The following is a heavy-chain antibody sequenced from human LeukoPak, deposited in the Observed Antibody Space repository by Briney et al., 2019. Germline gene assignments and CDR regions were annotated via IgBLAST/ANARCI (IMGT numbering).Heavy chain of an antibody. Sequence: GGSLRLSGVVSGLTFHDYALHWVRQAPGKGLEWVSLISADGGSTFYADSVRGRFSISRDNSKNSLYLQMNSLRTEDTAMYYCAKESGKFDYWGQGTLVAVSS. CDR3: AKESGKFDY. V-gene: IGHV3-43*02. J-gene: IGHJ4*02. CDR2: ISADGGST. CDR1: GLTFHDYA.